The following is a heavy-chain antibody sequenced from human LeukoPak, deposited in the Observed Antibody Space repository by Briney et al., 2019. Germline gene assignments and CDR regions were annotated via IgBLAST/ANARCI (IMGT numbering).Heavy chain of an antibody. D-gene: IGHD1-1*01. J-gene: IGHJ4*02. CDR2: IPYSGTT. CDR1: GGSNSPYY. V-gene: IGHV4-59*01. CDR3: ARVGDWNDLVY. Sequence: SETLSHTCTVSGGSNSPYYWSWLRPTPGKGREWIGYIPYSGTTTNYNPSLKSRVTISVDTSKNQFSLKLSSVTAADTAVYYCARVGDWNDLVYWGQGTLVTVSS.